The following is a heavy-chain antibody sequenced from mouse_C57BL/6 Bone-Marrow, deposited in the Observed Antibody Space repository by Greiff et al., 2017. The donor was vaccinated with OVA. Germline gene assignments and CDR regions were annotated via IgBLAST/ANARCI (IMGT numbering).Heavy chain of an antibody. V-gene: IGHV14-4*01. CDR1: GFNIKDDY. CDR3: TSYGNFDY. D-gene: IGHD2-1*01. CDR2: IDPGNGDT. Sequence: EVKLQESGAELVGPGDSVKLSCTASGFNIKDDYMHWVKQRPEQGLEWIGWIDPGNGDTEYASKFQGKATITADTSSNTAYLQLSSLTSEDTAVYYCTSYGNFDYWSQGTTLTVSS. J-gene: IGHJ2*01.